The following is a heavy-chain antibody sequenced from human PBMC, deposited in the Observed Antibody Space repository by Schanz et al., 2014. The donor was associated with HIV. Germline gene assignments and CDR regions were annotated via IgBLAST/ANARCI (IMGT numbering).Heavy chain of an antibody. D-gene: IGHD3-10*01. CDR1: GFTLSSYG. V-gene: IGHV3-33*08. CDR3: ARGSGPYYYYYGMDV. J-gene: IGHJ6*02. Sequence: QVQLVESGGGVVQPGRSLRLSCAVSGFTLSSYGMHWVRQAPGKGLEWVAVIWYDGSNKYYADSVKGRFTISRDNSKNTLYLQMNSLRAEDTAVYYCARGSGPYYYYYGMDVWGQGTTVTVSS. CDR2: IWYDGSNK.